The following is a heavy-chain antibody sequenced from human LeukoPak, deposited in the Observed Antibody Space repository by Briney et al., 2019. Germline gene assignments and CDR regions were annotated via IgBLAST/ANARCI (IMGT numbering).Heavy chain of an antibody. CDR2: ISSSSSYI. D-gene: IGHD1-26*01. J-gene: IGHJ6*03. V-gene: IGHV3-21*04. Sequence: GGSLRLSCAASAFIFSNNSLNWVRQAPGKGLEWVSSISSSSSYIHYADSVKGRFTISRDNAKNSLYLQMNSLRAEDTAVYYCAMTKWELSDYMDVWGKGTTVTVSS. CDR3: AMTKWELSDYMDV. CDR1: AFIFSNNS.